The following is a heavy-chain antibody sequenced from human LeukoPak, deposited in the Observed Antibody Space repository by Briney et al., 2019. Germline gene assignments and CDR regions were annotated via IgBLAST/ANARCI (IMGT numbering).Heavy chain of an antibody. J-gene: IGHJ4*02. CDR3: ARHRRYCSGGRCYLYDY. CDR2: IYYSGST. V-gene: IGHV4-39*01. Sequence: SETLSLTCTVSGGSISSSSYYWGWIRQPPWKGLEWIGNIYYSGSTYYNPSLKSRVTISVDTSKNQFSLKLSSVTAADTAVYYCARHRRYCSGGRCYLYDYWGQGTLVTVSS. CDR1: GGSISSSSYY. D-gene: IGHD2-15*01.